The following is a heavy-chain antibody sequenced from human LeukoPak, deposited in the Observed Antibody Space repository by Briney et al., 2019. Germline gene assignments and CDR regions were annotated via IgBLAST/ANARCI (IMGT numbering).Heavy chain of an antibody. D-gene: IGHD2-21*02. CDR2: IYYSGST. CDR3: ARMTASRAFDI. V-gene: IGHV4-59*12. Sequence: SETLSLTCTVSGGSISSYYWSWIRQPPGKGLEWIGYIYYSGSTYYNPSLKSRVTISVDTSKNQFSLKLSSVTAADTAVYYCARMTASRAFDIWGQGTMVTVSS. J-gene: IGHJ3*02. CDR1: GGSISSYY.